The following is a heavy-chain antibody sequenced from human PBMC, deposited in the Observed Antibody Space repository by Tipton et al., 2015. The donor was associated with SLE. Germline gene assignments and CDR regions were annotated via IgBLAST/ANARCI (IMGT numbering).Heavy chain of an antibody. CDR1: GGSISSSSYY. CDR2: IYYSGST. Sequence: TLSLTCTVSGGSISSSSYYWGWIRQPPGKGLEWIGRIYYSGSTYYNPSLKSRVTISVDTSKNQFSLKLSSVTAADTAVYYCARGLRITIFGVVNRFDYWGQGTLVPVSS. D-gene: IGHD3-3*01. J-gene: IGHJ4*02. CDR3: ARGLRITIFGVVNRFDY. V-gene: IGHV4-39*07.